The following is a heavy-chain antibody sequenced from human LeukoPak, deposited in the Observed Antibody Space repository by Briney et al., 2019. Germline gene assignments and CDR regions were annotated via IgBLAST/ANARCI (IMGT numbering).Heavy chain of an antibody. D-gene: IGHD5-24*01. CDR1: GLTFENVW. V-gene: IGHV3-53*01. J-gene: IGHJ4*02. Sequence: GGSLRLSCVVSGLTFENVWMNWVRQAPGKGLEWVSVIYSGGSTYYADSVKGRFTISRDNSKNTLYLQMNSLRAEDTAVYYCARVRDGYNPIDYWGQGTLVTVSS. CDR2: IYSGGST. CDR3: ARVRDGYNPIDY.